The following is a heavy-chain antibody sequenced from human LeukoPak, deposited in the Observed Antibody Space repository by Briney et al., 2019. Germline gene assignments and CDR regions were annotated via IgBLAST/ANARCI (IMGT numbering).Heavy chain of an antibody. CDR2: IRSNGRDT. V-gene: IGHV3-23*01. CDR1: GLIFSDYS. D-gene: IGHD2-15*01. Sequence: PGGSLRLSCAASGLIFSDYSMSWVRQAPGKGLEWVSNIRSNGRDTYYTDSVKGRFTISRDNSKNTLYLEMNSLRAEDTAVYYCAKGGYTTCFDPWGQGTLVTVSS. CDR3: AKGGYTTCFDP. J-gene: IGHJ5*02.